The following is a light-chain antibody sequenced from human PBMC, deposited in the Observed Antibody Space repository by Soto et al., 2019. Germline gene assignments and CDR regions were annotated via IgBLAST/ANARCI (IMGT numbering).Light chain of an antibody. V-gene: IGKV4-1*01. CDR1: QSVLYSSNNKNY. Sequence: DIVMTQSPDSLAVSLGERATINCKSSQSVLYSSNNKNYLAWYQQKPGQPPKLLIYWASTRESGVPDRFSGSESGTDFTPTIRSLQAEDVAVYYCQQYYSTPTCGQGTKVKIK. CDR2: WAS. CDR3: QQYYSTPT. J-gene: IGKJ1*01.